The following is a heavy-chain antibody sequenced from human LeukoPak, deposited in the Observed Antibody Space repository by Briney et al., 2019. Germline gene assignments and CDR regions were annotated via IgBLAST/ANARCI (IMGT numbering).Heavy chain of an antibody. Sequence: GASVKVSCKASGYTFTSYGISWVRQAPGQGLEWMGWISAYNGNTKYAQKLQGRVTMTTDTSTSAAYMELRSLRSDDTAVYYCARDGIAVAGKGVFGYWGQGTLVTVPS. D-gene: IGHD6-19*01. J-gene: IGHJ4*02. CDR3: ARDGIAVAGKGVFGY. V-gene: IGHV1-18*01. CDR2: ISAYNGNT. CDR1: GYTFTSYG.